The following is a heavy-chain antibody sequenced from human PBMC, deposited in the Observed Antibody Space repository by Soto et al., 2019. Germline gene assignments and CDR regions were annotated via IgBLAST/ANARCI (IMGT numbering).Heavy chain of an antibody. CDR2: IIPILGIA. CDR3: AGERYSSRWYAHWFDP. J-gene: IGHJ5*02. CDR1: GGTFSSYT. V-gene: IGHV1-69*02. D-gene: IGHD6-13*01. Sequence: QVQLVQSGAEVKKPGSSVKVSCKASGGTFSSYTISWVRQAPGQGLEWMGRIIPILGIANYAQKFQGRVTITADKSTSTAYMELSSLRSEDTAVYYCAGERYSSRWYAHWFDPWGQGTLVTVSS.